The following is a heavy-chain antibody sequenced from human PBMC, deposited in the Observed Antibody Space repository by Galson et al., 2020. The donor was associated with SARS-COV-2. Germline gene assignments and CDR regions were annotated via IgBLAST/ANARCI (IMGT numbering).Heavy chain of an antibody. V-gene: IGHV3-33*01. D-gene: IGHD1-1*01. J-gene: IGHJ4*02. CDR3: ARDLSYNWNDGGMDY. CDR2: IWYDGSNK. CDR1: GFTFSSYG. Sequence: VAAGGSLRLSCAASGFTFSSYGMHWVRQAPGKGLEWVAVIWYDGSNKYYADSVKGRFTISRDNSKNTLYLQMNSLRAEDTAVYYCARDLSYNWNDGGMDYWGQGTLVTVSS.